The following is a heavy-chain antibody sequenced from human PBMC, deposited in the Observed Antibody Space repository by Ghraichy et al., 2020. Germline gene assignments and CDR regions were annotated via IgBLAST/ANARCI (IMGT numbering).Heavy chain of an antibody. CDR2: IIPIFGTA. V-gene: IGHV1-69*13. D-gene: IGHD4-23*01. CDR3: ARDPHGGPPLWYFDL. J-gene: IGHJ2*01. CDR1: GGTFSSYA. Sequence: SVKVSCKASGGTFSSYAISWVRQAPGQGLEWMGGIIPIFGTANYAQKFQGRVTITADESTSTAYMELSSLRSEDTAVYYCARDPHGGPPLWYFDLWGRGTLVTVSS.